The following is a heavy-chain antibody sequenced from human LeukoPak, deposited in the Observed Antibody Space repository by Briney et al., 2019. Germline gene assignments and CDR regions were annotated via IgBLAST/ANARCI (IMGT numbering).Heavy chain of an antibody. CDR1: GGSISTYY. D-gene: IGHD5-18*01. J-gene: IGHJ4*02. Sequence: SETLSLTCTVSGGSISTYYWSWIRQPPGKGLEWIGYIYYSGSTNYNPSLKSRVTISVDTSKNQFSLKLSSVTAADTAVYYCARSWIQLWLILDYWGQGTLVTVSS. V-gene: IGHV4-59*01. CDR3: ARSWIQLWLILDY. CDR2: IYYSGST.